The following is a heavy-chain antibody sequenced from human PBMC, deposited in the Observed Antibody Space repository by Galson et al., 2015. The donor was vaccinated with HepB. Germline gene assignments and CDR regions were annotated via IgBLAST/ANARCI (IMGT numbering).Heavy chain of an antibody. CDR1: GYTFTDYY. J-gene: IGHJ4*02. Sequence: SVKVSCKASGYTFTDYYMHWVRQAPGQGLEWMGQINPNSGGTNYAQKFQGRVTMTRDTSIRTAYMELSRLRSDDTAVYYCATARSPASTGDNGPVDYWGQGTLVTVSS. CDR2: INPNSGGT. D-gene: IGHD7-27*01. V-gene: IGHV1-2*06. CDR3: ATARSPASTGDNGPVDY.